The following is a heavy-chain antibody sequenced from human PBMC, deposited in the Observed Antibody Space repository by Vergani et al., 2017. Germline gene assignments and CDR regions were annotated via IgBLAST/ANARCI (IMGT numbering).Heavy chain of an antibody. CDR1: GFTFNSYA. V-gene: IGHV3-23*01. Sequence: EVQLLESGGGLVQPGGSLRLSCAASGFTFNSYAMSWVRQAPWKGLEWVSSISDNGGSTFYADPVKGRFTIFKDNSRNTLFLQINSLRAEDTAVYHCARGDNSSSSGRYFDFWGQGMLVTVSS. D-gene: IGHD3-22*01. CDR2: ISDNGGST. CDR3: ARGDNSSSSGRYFDF. J-gene: IGHJ4*02.